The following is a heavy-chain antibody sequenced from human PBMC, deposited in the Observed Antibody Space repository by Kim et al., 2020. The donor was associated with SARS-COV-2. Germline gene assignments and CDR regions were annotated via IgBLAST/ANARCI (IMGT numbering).Heavy chain of an antibody. Sequence: VKGRFTISRDDSKNTLYLQMNSLKTEDTAVYYCTTDPGIAVAGKGYFDYWGQGTLVTVSS. D-gene: IGHD6-19*01. V-gene: IGHV3-15*01. J-gene: IGHJ4*02. CDR3: TTDPGIAVAGKGYFDY.